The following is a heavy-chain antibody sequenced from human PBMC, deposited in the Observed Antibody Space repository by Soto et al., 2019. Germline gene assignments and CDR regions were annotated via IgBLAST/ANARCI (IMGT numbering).Heavy chain of an antibody. D-gene: IGHD1-1*01. CDR1: GGSISSYD. J-gene: IGHJ4*02. CDR3: ASKPYSWNTWMVY. CDR2: TSYSGST. Sequence: SETQSLTCTVSGGSISSYDLTWIRQPPGKGLEWIGYTSYSGSTSSNPSLKSRITISVDKSNNHFSLNLRSVTAADTAVYYCASKPYSWNTWMVYWGPGILVTVSS. V-gene: IGHV4-59*12.